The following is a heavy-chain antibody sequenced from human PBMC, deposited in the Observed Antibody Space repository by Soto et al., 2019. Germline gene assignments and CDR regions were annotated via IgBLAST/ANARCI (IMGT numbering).Heavy chain of an antibody. CDR2: MYSGGDT. D-gene: IGHD2-8*01. J-gene: IGHJ4*02. CDR1: GGSFSSSTYY. V-gene: IGHV4-39*01. CDR3: AKQPYVGTVYAKGA. Sequence: SETLSLTCTVSGGSFSSSTYYWGWIRQPPGKGLEWIGSMYSGGDTYYNPSLKSRVTVSVDTSKNHFSLKLTSVTAADTAMYYCAKQPYVGTVYAKGAGGQGT.